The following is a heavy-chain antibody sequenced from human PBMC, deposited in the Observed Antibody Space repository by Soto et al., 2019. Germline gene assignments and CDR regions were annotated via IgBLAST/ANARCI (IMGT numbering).Heavy chain of an antibody. Sequence: QVQLVQSGAEVKKPGASVKVSCKASGYTFTSYGITWVRQAPGQGLEWMGWTSAYNGNTNYAQKLQGRVTMTTETSTRTAYMELRRLRSDNTALYICTRHPHRACCRGCNPTSWDDFWGQGPLVTVSS. CDR3: TRHPHRACCRGCNPTSWDDF. CDR1: GYTFTSYG. D-gene: IGHD6-19*01. V-gene: IGHV1-18*01. J-gene: IGHJ4*02. CDR2: TSAYNGNT.